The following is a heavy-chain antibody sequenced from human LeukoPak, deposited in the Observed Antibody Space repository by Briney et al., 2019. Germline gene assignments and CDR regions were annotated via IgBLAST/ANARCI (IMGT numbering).Heavy chain of an antibody. CDR3: ARRRLGYYFDY. CDR2: INPRGST. J-gene: IGHJ4*02. D-gene: IGHD5-24*01. Sequence: PSETLSLTCGVYGGSFSGYYWSWIRQPPGKGLEWIGEINPRGSTNYNPSLKSRVTLSADTSKNQFSLTLNSVAAADTAVYYCARRRLGYYFDYWGQGTLVTVSS. CDR1: GGSFSGYY. V-gene: IGHV4-34*01.